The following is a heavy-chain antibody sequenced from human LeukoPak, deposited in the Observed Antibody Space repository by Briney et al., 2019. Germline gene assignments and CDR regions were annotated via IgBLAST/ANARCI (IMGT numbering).Heavy chain of an antibody. CDR1: GYTFTGYY. D-gene: IGHD4-17*01. CDR2: INPNSGGT. Sequence: ASVKVSCKASGYTFTGYYMHWVRQAPGQGLEWMGWINPNSGGTNYAQKFQGWVTMTRDTSISTAYMELSRLRSDDTAVYYCARSRNDYGDYVRFDPWGQGTLVTVSS. CDR3: ARSRNDYGDYVRFDP. V-gene: IGHV1-2*04. J-gene: IGHJ5*02.